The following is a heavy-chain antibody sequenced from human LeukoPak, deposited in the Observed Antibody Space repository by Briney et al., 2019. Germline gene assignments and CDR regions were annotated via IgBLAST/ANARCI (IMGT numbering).Heavy chain of an antibody. V-gene: IGHV3-23*01. J-gene: IGHJ4*02. Sequence: GGSLRLSCAASGFTFSSYGMSWVRQAPGKGLEWVSAISGSGGSTYYADSVKGRFTISRDNSRDTLSVQINSLRAEDTAVYYCAKLQSVVIPAAMLGFDYWGQGILVTVSS. CDR2: ISGSGGST. D-gene: IGHD2-2*01. CDR1: GFTFSSYG. CDR3: AKLQSVVIPAAMLGFDY.